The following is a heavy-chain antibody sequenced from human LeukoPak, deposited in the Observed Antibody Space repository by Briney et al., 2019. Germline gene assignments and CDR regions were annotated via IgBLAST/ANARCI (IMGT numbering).Heavy chain of an antibody. Sequence: SETLSLTCAVYGGSFSGYYWSWIRQPPGKGLEWIGEINHSGSTNYNPSLKSRVTISVDTSKNQFSLKLSSVTAADTAVYYCVSLYSSSSPFDYWGQGTLVTVSS. D-gene: IGHD6-6*01. J-gene: IGHJ4*02. CDR3: VSLYSSSSPFDY. V-gene: IGHV4-34*01. CDR1: GGSFSGYY. CDR2: INHSGST.